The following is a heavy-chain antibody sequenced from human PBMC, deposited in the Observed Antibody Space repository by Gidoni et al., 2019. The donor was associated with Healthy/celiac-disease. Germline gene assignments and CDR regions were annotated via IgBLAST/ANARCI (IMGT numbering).Heavy chain of an antibody. CDR1: GYTFTSYE. Sequence: QVQLVQSGAAVTKPGASVKVSCKASGYTFTSYEINWVRQATGQGREWMGWMNPNSGNTGYAQKFQGRVTMTRNTAISTAYMELSSLRSEDTAGYYGARGSGWPRDLWGQGTLVTVSS. V-gene: IGHV1-8*01. CDR2: MNPNSGNT. J-gene: IGHJ4*02. D-gene: IGHD6-19*01. CDR3: ARGSGWPRDL.